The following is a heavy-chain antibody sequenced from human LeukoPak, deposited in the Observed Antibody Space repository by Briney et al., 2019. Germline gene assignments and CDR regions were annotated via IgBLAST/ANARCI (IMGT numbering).Heavy chain of an antibody. V-gene: IGHV4-59*12. Sequence: SETLSLTCTVSGGSISRYYWSWIRQPPGKGLEWIGYIYYSGSTNYNPSLKSRVTISVDTSKNQFSLKLNSVTAADTAVYYCARDLRHYYGSGSYYNEGWFDPWGQGTLVTVSS. D-gene: IGHD3-10*01. J-gene: IGHJ5*02. CDR2: IYYSGST. CDR3: ARDLRHYYGSGSYYNEGWFDP. CDR1: GGSISRYY.